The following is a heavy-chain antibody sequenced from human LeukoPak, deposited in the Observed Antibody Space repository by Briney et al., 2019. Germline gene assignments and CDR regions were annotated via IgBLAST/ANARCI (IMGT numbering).Heavy chain of an antibody. CDR1: GGSISSYY. J-gene: IGHJ6*03. V-gene: IGHV4-59*01. CDR3: ARGVRGRLGYYMDV. Sequence: PSETLSLTCTVSGGSISSYYWSWIRQPPGKGLEWIGYIYYSGSTNYNPSLKSRVTISVDTSKNQFSLKLSSVTAADTAVYYCARGVRGRLGYYMDVWGKGTTVTVSS. CDR2: IYYSGST. D-gene: IGHD3-10*01.